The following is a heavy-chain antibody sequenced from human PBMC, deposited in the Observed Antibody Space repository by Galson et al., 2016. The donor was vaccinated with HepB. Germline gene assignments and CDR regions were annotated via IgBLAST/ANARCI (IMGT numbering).Heavy chain of an antibody. CDR1: GDSVTSDNTC. J-gene: IGHJ6*02. D-gene: IGHD5-24*01. V-gene: IGHV6-1*01. Sequence: CAISGDSVTSDNTCWNWIRQSPSRGLEWLGRTYYRSKWFNDYAGSVKSRITVTSDTSKNQFSLQLDSVTPDDTATYFCTRGYMQNGMNVWGQGTTATVS. CDR3: TRGYMQNGMNV. CDR2: TYYRSKWFN.